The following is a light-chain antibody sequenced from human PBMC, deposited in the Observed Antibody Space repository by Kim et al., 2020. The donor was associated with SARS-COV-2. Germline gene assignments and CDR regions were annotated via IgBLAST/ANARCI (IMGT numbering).Light chain of an antibody. CDR2: DVS. CDR3: SSYTSSSRV. CDR1: SSDVGGYNY. Sequence: QSALTLPASVSGSPGQSITISCTGTSSDVGGYNYVSWYQQHPGKAPKLMIYDVSKRPSGVSNRFSGSKSGNTASLTISGLQAEDEADYYCSSYTSSSRVFGGGTQLTVL. V-gene: IGLV2-14*01. J-gene: IGLJ3*02.